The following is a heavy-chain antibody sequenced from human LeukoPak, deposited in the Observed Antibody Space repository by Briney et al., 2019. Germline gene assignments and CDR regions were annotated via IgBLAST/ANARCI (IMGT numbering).Heavy chain of an antibody. D-gene: IGHD3-3*01. V-gene: IGHV3-20*04. CDR3: ARGYDFWSGYGEDAFDI. Sequence: GGSLRLSCAASGFTFDDYGMSWVRQAPGKGLEWVSGINWNGGSTGYADPVKGRFTISRDNTKNSLYLQMNSLRAEDTALYYCARGYDFWSGYGEDAFDIWGQGTMVTVSS. J-gene: IGHJ3*02. CDR1: GFTFDDYG. CDR2: INWNGGST.